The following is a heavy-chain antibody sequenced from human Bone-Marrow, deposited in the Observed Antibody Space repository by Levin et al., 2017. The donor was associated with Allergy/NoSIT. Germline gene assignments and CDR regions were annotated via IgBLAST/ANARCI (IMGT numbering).Heavy chain of an antibody. CDR3: AKPGYSSGWYRVY. CDR1: GFTFINYA. CDR2: VSGSGDTT. V-gene: IGHV3-23*01. J-gene: IGHJ4*02. D-gene: IGHD6-19*01. Sequence: LSLTCAASGFTFINYAMSWVRQAPGKGLEWVSGVSGSGDTTYYADSVKGRFTVSRDNSKNTLYLQMNSLRAEDTAIYYCAKPGYSSGWYRVYWGQGTLVTVSS.